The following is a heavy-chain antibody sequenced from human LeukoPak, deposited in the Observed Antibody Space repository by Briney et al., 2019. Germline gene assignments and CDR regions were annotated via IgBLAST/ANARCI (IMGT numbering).Heavy chain of an antibody. J-gene: IGHJ6*02. CDR2: IYYSGST. Sequence: PSETLSLTCTVSGGSISSYYWSWIRQPPGKGLEWIGYIYYSGSTNYNPSLKSRVTISVDTSKNQFSLKLSSVTAADTAVYYCARDQRITIFGVVKDYYYGMDVWGQGTTVTVSS. D-gene: IGHD3-3*01. CDR1: GGSISSYY. V-gene: IGHV4-59*01. CDR3: ARDQRITIFGVVKDYYYGMDV.